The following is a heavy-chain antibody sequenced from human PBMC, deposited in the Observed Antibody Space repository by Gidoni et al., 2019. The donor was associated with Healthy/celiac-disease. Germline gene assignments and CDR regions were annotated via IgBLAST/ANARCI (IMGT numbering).Heavy chain of an antibody. D-gene: IGHD3-10*01. CDR2: ISGSGGST. CDR1: GFTFSSYA. V-gene: IGHV3-23*01. CDR3: AKDTTPRWFWVFDAFDI. Sequence: EVQLLESGGGLVQPGGSLRLSCAASGFTFSSYAMSWVRQAPGKGREWISAISGSGGSTYYAASVKGRFTISRDNSKNTLYLQMNSLRAEDTAVYYCAKDTTPRWFWVFDAFDIWGQETMVTVSS. J-gene: IGHJ3*02.